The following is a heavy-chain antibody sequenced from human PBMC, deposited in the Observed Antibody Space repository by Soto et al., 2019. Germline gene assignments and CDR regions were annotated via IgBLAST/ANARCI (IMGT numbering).Heavy chain of an antibody. CDR3: STRAYDTNGYYRFDP. Sequence: SATLSLTCAVYGGSFSGHSWTWIRQSPGKGLEWIGDINHSGRVNYSPSLKSRVTISLDTSKNQFSLTLSAVTAADTAMYYCSTRAYDTNGYYRFDPWGQGTLVTVYS. CDR1: GGSFSGHS. J-gene: IGHJ5*01. CDR2: INHSGRV. D-gene: IGHD3-22*01. V-gene: IGHV4-34*01.